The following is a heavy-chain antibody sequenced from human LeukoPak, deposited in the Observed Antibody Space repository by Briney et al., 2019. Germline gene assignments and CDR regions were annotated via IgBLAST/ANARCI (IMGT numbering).Heavy chain of an antibody. J-gene: IGHJ3*02. CDR3: ARYGKGDAFDI. V-gene: IGHV4-34*01. D-gene: IGHD4-17*01. CDR1: GGPFSGYY. CDR2: INHSGST. Sequence: PSETLSLTCAVYGGPFSGYYWSWIRQPPGKGLEWIGEINHSGSTNYNPSLKSRVTISVDTSKNQFSLKLSSVTAADTAVYYCARYGKGDAFDIWGQGTMVTVSS.